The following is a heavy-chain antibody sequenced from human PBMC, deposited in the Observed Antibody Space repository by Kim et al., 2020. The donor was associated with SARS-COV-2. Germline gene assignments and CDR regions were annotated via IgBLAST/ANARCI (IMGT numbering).Heavy chain of an antibody. Sequence: GESLKISCKGSPNSFTTYWITWVRKVPGKGLEWMGTMYPGDSDTRYSPSFEGQVTMSADMSTTTAYLEWSSLEASDTAIYYCSRQARTYFHGMDVWGQGTAVPVSS. CDR3: SRQARTYFHGMDV. V-gene: IGHV5-51*01. D-gene: IGHD3-9*01. J-gene: IGHJ6*02. CDR1: PNSFTTYW. CDR2: MYPGDSDT.